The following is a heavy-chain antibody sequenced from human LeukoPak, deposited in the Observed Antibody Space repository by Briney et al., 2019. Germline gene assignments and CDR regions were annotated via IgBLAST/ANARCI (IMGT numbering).Heavy chain of an antibody. Sequence: PGGSLRLSCTASGFTFSGYSMNWVRQAPGKGLEWVSYIGGTHSNIYYADSVKGRFTISRDDAKNSLYLQMNSLRDEDTAVYYCARDRDYAFDSWGQGTLVTVSS. V-gene: IGHV3-48*02. CDR1: GFTFSGYS. D-gene: IGHD4-17*01. CDR2: IGGTHSNI. CDR3: ARDRDYAFDS. J-gene: IGHJ4*02.